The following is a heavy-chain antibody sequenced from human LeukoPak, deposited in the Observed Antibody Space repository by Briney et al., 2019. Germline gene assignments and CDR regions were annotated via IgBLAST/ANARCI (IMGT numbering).Heavy chain of an antibody. D-gene: IGHD6-19*01. V-gene: IGHV3-30-3*01. CDR3: AREYSSGWYDAFDI. CDR2: ISYDGSNK. CDR1: GFTFSSYA. J-gene: IGHJ3*02. Sequence: GGSLRLSSAASGFTFSSYAMHWVRQAPGTGLEWVAVISYDGSNKYYADSVKGRFTISRDNSKNTLYLQMNSLRAEDTAVYYCAREYSSGWYDAFDIWGQGTMVTVSS.